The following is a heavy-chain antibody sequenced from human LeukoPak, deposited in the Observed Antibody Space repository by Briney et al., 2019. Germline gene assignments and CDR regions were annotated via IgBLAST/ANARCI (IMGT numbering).Heavy chain of an antibody. D-gene: IGHD1-26*01. CDR2: IYSGGST. V-gene: IGHV3-53*01. CDR1: GFTVSSNY. CDR3: ATSGVGTTNFDY. J-gene: IGHJ4*02. Sequence: PGGSLRLSCAASGFTVSSNYMSWVRQAPGRGLEWVSVIYSGGSTYYADSVKGRFTISRDNPKNTLYLQMNSLRAEDTAVYYCATSGVGTTNFDYWGQGTLVTVSS.